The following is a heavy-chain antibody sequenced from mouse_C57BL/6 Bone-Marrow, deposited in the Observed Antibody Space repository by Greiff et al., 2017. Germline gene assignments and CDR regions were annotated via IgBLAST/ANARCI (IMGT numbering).Heavy chain of an antibody. Sequence: EVQGVESGGGLVKPGGSLKLSCAASGFTFSSYTMSWVRQTPEKRLEWVATISGGGGNTYYPDSVKGRFTISRDNAKNTLYLQMSSLRSEDTALYYCARRWLLRPSYWYFDVWGTGTTVTVSS. CDR1: GFTFSSYT. CDR2: ISGGGGNT. D-gene: IGHD2-3*01. J-gene: IGHJ1*03. V-gene: IGHV5-9*01. CDR3: ARRWLLRPSYWYFDV.